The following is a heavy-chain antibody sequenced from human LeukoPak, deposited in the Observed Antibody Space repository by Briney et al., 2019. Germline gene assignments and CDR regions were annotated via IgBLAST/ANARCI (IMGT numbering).Heavy chain of an antibody. Sequence: GGSLRPSCTASGFTFGDYAMSWFRQAPGKGLEWVGFIRSKAYGGTTEYAASVKGRFTISRDDSKSIAYLQMNSLKTEDTAVYYCTREEVVADTIDYWGQGTLVTVSS. V-gene: IGHV3-49*03. CDR1: GFTFGDYA. CDR3: TREEVVADTIDY. D-gene: IGHD2-15*01. J-gene: IGHJ4*02. CDR2: IRSKAYGGTT.